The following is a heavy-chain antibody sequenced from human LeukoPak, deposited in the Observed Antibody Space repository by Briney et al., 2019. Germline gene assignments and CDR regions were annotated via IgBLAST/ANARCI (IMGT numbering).Heavy chain of an antibody. D-gene: IGHD3-10*01. Sequence: GGSLRLSCTASGFTFGDHAMSWFRQAPGKGLEWVGFIRSKAYGGTTEYAASVKGRFTISRDDSKSIAYLQMNSLKTEDTAVYYCTRCPTYYYGSGSDYWGQGTLVTVSS. CDR3: TRCPTYYYGSGSDY. CDR2: IRSKAYGGTT. CDR1: GFTFGDHA. J-gene: IGHJ4*02. V-gene: IGHV3-49*03.